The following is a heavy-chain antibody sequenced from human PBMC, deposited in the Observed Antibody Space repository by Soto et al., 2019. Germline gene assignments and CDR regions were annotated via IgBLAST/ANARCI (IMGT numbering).Heavy chain of an antibody. V-gene: IGHV3-33*01. CDR2: IWYDGSNK. CDR3: ARGPWVVRGVIEKYYYCGMDV. D-gene: IGHD3-10*01. CDR1: GFTFSSYG. Sequence: VQLVESGGGVVQPGRSLRLYCAASGFTFSSYGMHWVRQAPGKGLEWVAVIWYDGSNKYYADSVKGRFTISRDNSQNTLYLHMNSLRAEDTAVYYCARGPWVVRGVIEKYYYCGMDVWGQGTTVTVSS. J-gene: IGHJ6*02.